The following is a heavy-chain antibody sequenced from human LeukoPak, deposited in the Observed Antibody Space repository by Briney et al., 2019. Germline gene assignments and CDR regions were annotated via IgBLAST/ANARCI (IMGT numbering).Heavy chain of an antibody. CDR1: GGSISSYY. D-gene: IGHD6-19*01. Sequence: PSEPLSLPCTVSGGSISSYYWSWIRQPPGKGLEWIGYIYYSGSTNYNPSLKSRVTISVDTSKNQFSLKLSSVTAADTAVYYCARSGSWAGTFDYWGQGTLVTVSS. CDR3: ARSGSWAGTFDY. CDR2: IYYSGST. V-gene: IGHV4-59*01. J-gene: IGHJ4*02.